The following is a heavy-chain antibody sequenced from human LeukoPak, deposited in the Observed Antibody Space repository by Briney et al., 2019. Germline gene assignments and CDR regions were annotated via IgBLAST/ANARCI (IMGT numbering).Heavy chain of an antibody. CDR1: GFTFSNHG. CDR3: AKDDAWIRFGE. V-gene: IGHV3-23*01. CDR2: ISPSGDIK. Sequence: GGSLRLSCAASGFTFSNHGMSWVRQAPGKGLEWVSGISPSGDIKYYADSVKGRFTISRDNSKKTLYLEVSSLTGEDTAVYYCAKDDAWIRFGEWSQGTLVTVSS. J-gene: IGHJ4*02. D-gene: IGHD3-10*01.